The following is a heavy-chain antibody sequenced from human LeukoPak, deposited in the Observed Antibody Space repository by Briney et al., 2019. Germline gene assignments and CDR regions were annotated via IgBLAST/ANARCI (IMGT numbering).Heavy chain of an antibody. CDR2: IYYSGST. V-gene: IGHV4-39*01. CDR3: ARKPYYYDSSGYYYWFDP. Sequence: KPSETLSLTCTVSGDSIDSYYWGWIRQPPGKGLEWIGSIYYSGSTYYNPSLKSRVTISVDTSKNLFSLKLSSVTAADTAVYYCARKPYYYDSSGYYYWFDPWGQGTLVTVSS. CDR1: GDSIDSYY. D-gene: IGHD3-22*01. J-gene: IGHJ5*02.